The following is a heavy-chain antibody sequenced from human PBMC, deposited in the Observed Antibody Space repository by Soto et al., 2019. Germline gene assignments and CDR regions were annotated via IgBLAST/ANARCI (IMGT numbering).Heavy chain of an antibody. Sequence: SETLSLTCTVSGGSISTHYWSWIRQPPGKGLEWIGSLYYSGNTNYNPSLKTRVTISVDTSKNQFSLKLNSVTAADTAVYYCARTLGYYGDYVDHWGQGTLVTVSS. V-gene: IGHV4-59*11. CDR3: ARTLGYYGDYVDH. CDR2: LYYSGNT. D-gene: IGHD4-17*01. CDR1: GGSISTHY. J-gene: IGHJ4*02.